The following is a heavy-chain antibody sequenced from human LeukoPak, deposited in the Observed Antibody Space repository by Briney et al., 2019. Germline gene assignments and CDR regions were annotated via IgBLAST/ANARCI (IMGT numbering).Heavy chain of an antibody. J-gene: IGHJ4*02. Sequence: GGPLRLSCAASGFTFSSYEMNWVRQTPGKGLEWVSFISTSGSTMYYADSVKGRFTISRDNAENSLYLQMNSLRAEDTAVYYCAKVLLYDSSVGDYWGQGTLVTVSS. CDR1: GFTFSSYE. V-gene: IGHV3-48*03. CDR2: ISTSGSTM. D-gene: IGHD3-22*01. CDR3: AKVLLYDSSVGDY.